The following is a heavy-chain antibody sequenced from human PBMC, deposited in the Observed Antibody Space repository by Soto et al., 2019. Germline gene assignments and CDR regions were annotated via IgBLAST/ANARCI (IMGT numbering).Heavy chain of an antibody. J-gene: IGHJ4*02. CDR1: GGSISRGDYY. V-gene: IGHV4-30-4*01. CDR3: ASLYGVRGD. D-gene: IGHD4-17*01. Sequence: QVQLQESGPGLVKPSQTLSLTCTVSGGSISRGDYYWSWIRQPPGKGLEWIGYIYYSGSTYYKPSLKRRVTISVDTSKNQFSLNLSYVTDADTAVYYCASLYGVRGDWGQGTLVTGSS. CDR2: IYYSGST.